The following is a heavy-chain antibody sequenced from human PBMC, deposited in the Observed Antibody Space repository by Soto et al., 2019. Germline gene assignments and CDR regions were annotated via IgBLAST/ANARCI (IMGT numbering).Heavy chain of an antibody. CDR1: GGSIRRRGYY. CDR2: VYYSGIT. D-gene: IGHD2-15*01. J-gene: IGHJ5*02. V-gene: IGHV4-31*02. CDR3: ASSGGPEGDWFDP. Sequence: SETLSLTCSVSGGSIRRRGYYWSWIRQRPGEGLEWIGFVYYSGITDYNPSLKSRVTISADTSKNQFSLSLYSVTAADTAVYYCASSGGPEGDWFDPWGQGSLVTVSS.